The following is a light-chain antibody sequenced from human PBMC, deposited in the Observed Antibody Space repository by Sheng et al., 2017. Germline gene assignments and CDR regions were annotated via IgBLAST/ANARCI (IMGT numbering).Light chain of an antibody. CDR2: VNSDGSH. CDR1: SGHSSYA. V-gene: IGLV4-69*01. CDR3: QTWGTGIRV. J-gene: IGLJ3*02. Sequence: QLVLTQSPSASAPLGASVKLTCTLSSGHSSYAIAWHQQQAXKGPRYLMRVNSDGSHSQGXGXPDRFSGSSSGAERYLSISSLQSEDEADYYCQTWGTGIRVFGGGTKLTVL.